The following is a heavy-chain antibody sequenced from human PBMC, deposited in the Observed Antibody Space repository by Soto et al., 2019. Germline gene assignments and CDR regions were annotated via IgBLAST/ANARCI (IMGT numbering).Heavy chain of an antibody. CDR1: GFTFRSFT. D-gene: IGHD6-19*01. CDR3: ARSGSSGYHRFRRGSNDAFNV. J-gene: IGHJ3*01. Sequence: EVQLVESGGGLVQPGGSLRLSCAASGFTFRSFTMNWVRQATGKGLGWVSYTGSSGITRYHADSVKGRFTVSRDNGKISLDLQMNSLREEGAALYDCARSGSSGYHRFRRGSNDAFNVWGQRKMVTVSP. CDR2: TGSSGITR. V-gene: IGHV3-48*02.